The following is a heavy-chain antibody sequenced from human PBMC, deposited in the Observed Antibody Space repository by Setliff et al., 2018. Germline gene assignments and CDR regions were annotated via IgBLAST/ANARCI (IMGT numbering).Heavy chain of an antibody. CDR2: IHYSGTT. J-gene: IGHJ5*02. CDR3: ARGQPRWFDP. V-gene: IGHV4-59*12. Sequence: PSETLSLTCIVSGGSIGHYYWNWIRQPPGKGLEWIGYIHYSGTTYYNPSLKSPVTISVDTSKSQFSLSLYSVTVADTAVYYCARGQPRWFDPWGPGTLVTVSS. CDR1: GGSIGHYY.